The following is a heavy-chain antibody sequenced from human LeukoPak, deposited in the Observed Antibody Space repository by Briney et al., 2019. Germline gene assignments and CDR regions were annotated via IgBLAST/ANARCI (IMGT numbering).Heavy chain of an antibody. CDR1: GFTFSSYA. J-gene: IGHJ4*02. V-gene: IGHV3-21*01. CDR2: ISSSSSYI. CDR3: ARARARGSWGFDY. D-gene: IGHD1-26*01. Sequence: GGSLRLSCAASGFTFSSYAMSWVRQAPGKGLEWVSSISSSSSYIYYADSVKGRFTISRDNAKNSLYLQMNSLRAEDTAVYYCARARARGSWGFDYWGQGTLVTVSS.